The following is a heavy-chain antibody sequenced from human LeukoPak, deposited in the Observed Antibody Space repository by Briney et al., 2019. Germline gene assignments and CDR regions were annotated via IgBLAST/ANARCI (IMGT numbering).Heavy chain of an antibody. CDR2: INADNGNT. Sequence: GASVKVSCKASGYTFTSYAMHWVRQAPGQRLEWMGWINADNGNTNYAQKLQGRVTMTTDTSTSTAYMELRSLRSDDTAVYYCARGHCSGGSCYSADYWGQGTLVTVSS. CDR1: GYTFTSYA. J-gene: IGHJ4*02. CDR3: ARGHCSGGSCYSADY. D-gene: IGHD2-15*01. V-gene: IGHV1-3*01.